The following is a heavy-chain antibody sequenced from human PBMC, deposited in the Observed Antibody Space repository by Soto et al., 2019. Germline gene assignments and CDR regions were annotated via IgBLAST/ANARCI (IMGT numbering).Heavy chain of an antibody. D-gene: IGHD2-15*01. V-gene: IGHV4-39*01. J-gene: IGHJ4*02. CDR3: ARRRATGAFDH. Sequence: PSETLSLTCTVSGGSISSSSYYWGWIRQPPGKGLEWIGSIYYSGSTYYNPSLKSRVTISVDTSKNQFSLKLSSVTAADTAVYYCARRRATGAFDHWGQGTLVTVCS. CDR1: GGSISSSSYY. CDR2: IYYSGST.